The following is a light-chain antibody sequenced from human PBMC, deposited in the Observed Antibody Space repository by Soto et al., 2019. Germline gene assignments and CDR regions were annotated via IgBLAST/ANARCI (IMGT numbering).Light chain of an antibody. V-gene: IGLV2-18*02. CDR2: EAS. J-gene: IGLJ2*01. CDR3: GTWDLSLSEVV. Sequence: QSALTQPPSVSGSPGQSVTISCTGTSTDFVSYNRVSWYQQPPGTAPKLIIYEASNRPSGVPDRFSGSKSGNTASLTISGLQAADEADYYCGTWDLSLSEVVFGGGTKLTVL. CDR1: STDFVSYNR.